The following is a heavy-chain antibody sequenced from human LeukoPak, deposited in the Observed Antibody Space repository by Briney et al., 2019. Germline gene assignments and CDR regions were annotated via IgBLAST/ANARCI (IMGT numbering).Heavy chain of an antibody. CDR3: ARLTAGTVDY. J-gene: IGHJ4*02. CDR1: ATISSSTYY. D-gene: IGHD1-1*01. V-gene: IGHV4-39*01. CDR2: IYSDGNT. Sequence: PSETLSLTCTVSATISSSTYYWGWIHQPPGKELEWIGSIYSDGNTYYNPSLKSRVTISVDTSKNQFSLKLSSVTAADTAVYYCARLTAGTVDYWGQGTLVTVSS.